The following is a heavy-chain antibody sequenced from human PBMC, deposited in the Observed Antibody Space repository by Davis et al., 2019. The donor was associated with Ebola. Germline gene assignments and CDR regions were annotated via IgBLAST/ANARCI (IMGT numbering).Heavy chain of an antibody. CDR3: AREGGRYYDSSGYVFDI. D-gene: IGHD3-22*01. V-gene: IGHV1-46*01. J-gene: IGHJ3*02. CDR1: GYRFTSYY. Sequence: ASVKVSCEASGYRFTSYYMHWVRQAPGQRLEWMGIINPITGGTSYAQNFQVRVNMTRDTSTSTVYMELSSLRSEDTAVYYCAREGGRYYDSSGYVFDIWGQGTMVKVSS. CDR2: INPITGGT.